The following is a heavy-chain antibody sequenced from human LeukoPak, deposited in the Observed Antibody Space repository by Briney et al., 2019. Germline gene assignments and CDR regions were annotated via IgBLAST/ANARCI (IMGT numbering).Heavy chain of an antibody. V-gene: IGHV1-46*01. J-gene: IGHJ4*02. CDR3: ARGTTDAY. D-gene: IGHD1-1*01. CDR2: INPSGGST. CDR1: GYTFTSNY. Sequence: ASVKVSCKASGYTFTSNYIDWVRQAPGQGLEWMGVINPSGGSTRYAQKFQGSVTMTGDPSTRTVYMELSSLTSDDTAVYYCARGTTDAYWGQGTPVTVSS.